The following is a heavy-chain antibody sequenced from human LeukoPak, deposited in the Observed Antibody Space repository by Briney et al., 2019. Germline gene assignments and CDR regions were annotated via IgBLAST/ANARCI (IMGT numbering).Heavy chain of an antibody. J-gene: IGHJ6*03. CDR3: AKDFSGSSGPYCMDV. D-gene: IGHD3-22*01. CDR1: GFTFSSYA. Sequence: GGSLRLSCAASGFTFSSYAMSWVRQAPGKGLEWVSAVSGSGGNTYYADSVRGRFTISRDNSKDTLYLQMNSLRVEDTAVYYCAKDFSGSSGPYCMDVWGKGTTVTVS. CDR2: VSGSGGNT. V-gene: IGHV3-23*01.